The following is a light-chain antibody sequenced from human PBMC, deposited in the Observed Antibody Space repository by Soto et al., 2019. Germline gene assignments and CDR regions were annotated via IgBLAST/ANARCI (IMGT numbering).Light chain of an antibody. J-gene: IGLJ1*01. CDR1: SSDVGGYNY. V-gene: IGLV2-14*03. CDR3: SSYTSSSTPFV. Sequence: ALTQPASVSGSPGQSITISCTGTSSDVGGYNYVSWYQQHPGKAPKLMIYDVSDRPSGVSNRFSGSKSGNTASLTISGLQAEDEADYFCSSYTSSSTPFVFGTGTKVTVL. CDR2: DVS.